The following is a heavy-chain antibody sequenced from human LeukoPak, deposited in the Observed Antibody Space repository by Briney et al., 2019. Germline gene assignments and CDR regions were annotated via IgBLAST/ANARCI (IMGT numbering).Heavy chain of an antibody. V-gene: IGHV3-23*01. J-gene: IGHJ4*02. Sequence: GGSLRLSXAASGFTFSDYAMNWVSQAPGKGLEWVSAISGSGGSTYYADSVKGRFTISRDNSKNTLSLQMNSLRAEDAAVYYCASGTTSAYWGQGTLVTVSS. CDR3: ASGTTSAY. CDR2: ISGSGGST. CDR1: GFTFSDYA. D-gene: IGHD4-11*01.